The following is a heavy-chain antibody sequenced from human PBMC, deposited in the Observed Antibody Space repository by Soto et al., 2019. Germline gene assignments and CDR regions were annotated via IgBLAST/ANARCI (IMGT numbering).Heavy chain of an antibody. V-gene: IGHV1-69*13. J-gene: IGHJ6*02. CDR1: GGTFSSYA. Sequence: ASVKVSCKASGGTFSSYAISWVRQAPGQGLEWMGGIIPIFGTANYAQKFQGRVTITADESTSTAYMELSSLRSEDTAVYYCARLLIAARPDLDYYYGMDVWGQGTTVTVSS. CDR2: IIPIFGTA. D-gene: IGHD6-6*01. CDR3: ARLLIAARPDLDYYYGMDV.